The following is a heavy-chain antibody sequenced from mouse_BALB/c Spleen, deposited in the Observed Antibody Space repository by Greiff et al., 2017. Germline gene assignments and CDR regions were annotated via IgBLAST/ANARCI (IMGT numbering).Heavy chain of an antibody. D-gene: IGHD2-1*01. J-gene: IGHJ2*01. Sequence: EVQLQQSGPELVKPGASVKISCKASGYTFTDYNMHWVKQSHGKSLEWIGYIYPYNGGTGYNQKFKSKATLTVDNSSSTAYMELRSLTSEDSAVYYCARDGNYWDFDYWGQGTTLTVSS. CDR1: GYTFTDYN. V-gene: IGHV1S29*02. CDR2: IYPYNGGT. CDR3: ARDGNYWDFDY.